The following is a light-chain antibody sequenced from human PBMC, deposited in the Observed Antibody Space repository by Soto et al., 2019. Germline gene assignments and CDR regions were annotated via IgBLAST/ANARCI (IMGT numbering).Light chain of an antibody. CDR1: QSVSSN. Sequence: IVLTQCPATLSVSPGERATLSCRASQSVSSNLAWYQQKPGQTPRLLVYGASSRATGIPDRFSGSGSGTDFTLTISRLEPEDFAVYYCQQHGTSPITFGQGTRLEIK. CDR3: QQHGTSPIT. J-gene: IGKJ5*01. CDR2: GAS. V-gene: IGKV3-20*01.